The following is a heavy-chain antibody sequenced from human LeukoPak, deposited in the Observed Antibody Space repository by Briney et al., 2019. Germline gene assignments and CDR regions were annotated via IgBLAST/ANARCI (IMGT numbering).Heavy chain of an antibody. J-gene: IGHJ4*02. V-gene: IGHV1-8*01. CDR2: MNPNSGNT. D-gene: IGHD3-3*01. CDR3: ASLASTGKNYDFWSGYYTGRAPPDFDY. Sequence: GASVKVSCKASGYTFTSYDINWVRQATGQGLEWMGWMNPNSGNTGYAQKFQGGVTMTRNTSISTAYMELSSLRSEDTAVYYCASLASTGKNYDFWSGYYTGRAPPDFDYWGQGTLVTVSS. CDR1: GYTFTSYD.